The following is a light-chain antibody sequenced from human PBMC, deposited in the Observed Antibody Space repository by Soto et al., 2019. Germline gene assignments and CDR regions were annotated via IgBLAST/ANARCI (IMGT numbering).Light chain of an antibody. J-gene: IGLJ2*01. CDR3: QVWDSSSDHVI. CDR1: NIGSKN. CDR2: DDR. Sequence: SYELTQPPSVSVAPGQTASITCAGNNIGSKNVHWYQQKPGQAPTLVVYDDRSRPSGIPERLSGSNSGNTATLTISRVEAADEADYYCQVWDSSSDHVIFGGGTQLTVL. V-gene: IGLV3-21*02.